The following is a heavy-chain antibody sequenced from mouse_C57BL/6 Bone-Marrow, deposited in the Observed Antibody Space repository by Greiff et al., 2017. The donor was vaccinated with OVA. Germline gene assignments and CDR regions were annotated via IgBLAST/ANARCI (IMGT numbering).Heavy chain of an antibody. Sequence: QVHVKQSGPGLVQPSQSLSITCTVSGFSLTSYGVHWVRQSPGKGLEWLGVIWRGGSTDYNAAFMSRLSITKDNSKSQVFFKMNSLQADDTAIYYCARLYYYGSSFSMDYWGQGTSVTVSS. CDR3: ARLYYYGSSFSMDY. CDR2: IWRGGST. J-gene: IGHJ4*01. D-gene: IGHD1-1*01. V-gene: IGHV2-5*01. CDR1: GFSLTSYG.